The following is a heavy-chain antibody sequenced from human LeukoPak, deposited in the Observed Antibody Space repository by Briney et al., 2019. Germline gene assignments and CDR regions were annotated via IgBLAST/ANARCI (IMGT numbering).Heavy chain of an antibody. CDR2: IKSKTGGGTA. V-gene: IGHV3-15*01. CDR3: TSSIIIIRGPFEH. J-gene: IGHJ4*02. CDR1: GFTFSDTW. Sequence: GGSLRLSCAASGFTFSDTWMSWVRQAPGKGLEWVGRIKSKTGGGTADYATPVKGRFTISRDDSTNTLYLQMNSLITEDTAVYYCTSSIIIIRGPFEHWGQGTLVTVSS. D-gene: IGHD3-10*01.